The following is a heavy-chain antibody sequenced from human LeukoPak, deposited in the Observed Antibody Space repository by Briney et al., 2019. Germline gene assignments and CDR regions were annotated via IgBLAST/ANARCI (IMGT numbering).Heavy chain of an antibody. CDR2: ITTDESAT. Sequence: GGSLRLSCEASGFSFSHYWMHWVRQAPGKGLVWVSRITTDESATVYADSVRGRVTISRDNSKNTLYLQMNSLRAEDTAVYYCAKDRSVASNFYYYYGMDVWGQGTTVTVSS. V-gene: IGHV3-74*01. CDR1: GFSFSHYW. CDR3: AKDRSVASNFYYYYGMDV. J-gene: IGHJ6*02. D-gene: IGHD2-15*01.